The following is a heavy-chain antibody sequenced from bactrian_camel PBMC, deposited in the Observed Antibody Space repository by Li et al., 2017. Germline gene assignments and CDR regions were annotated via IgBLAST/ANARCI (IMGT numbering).Heavy chain of an antibody. CDR1: DFTISSAW. Sequence: HVQLVESGGGLVQPGGSLRLSCVASDFTISSAWTYWVRQAPGKGLEWVSSIIPDGTLTYYNDQVQGRFTISRDNSKAIVWLQMNSLKPEDTALYYCTGPLPGTDSWGQGTQVTVS. CDR3: TGPLPGTDS. CDR2: IIPDGTLT. D-gene: IGHD7*01. V-gene: IGHV3S6*01. J-gene: IGHJ4*01.